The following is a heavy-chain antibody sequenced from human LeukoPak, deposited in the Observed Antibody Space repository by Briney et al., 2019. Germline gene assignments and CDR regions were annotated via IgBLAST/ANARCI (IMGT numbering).Heavy chain of an antibody. Sequence: SDTLSLTCAVSGYSISSTYYWGWIRLPPGKGLEWIGSIYQSGGTYYNPSLKSRVTISVDTSNNQFSLKLSSVTAADTAVYYCARSGSYYYYMDVWGKGTTVTVYS. V-gene: IGHV4-38-2*01. CDR3: ARSGSYYYYMDV. CDR1: GYSISSTYY. D-gene: IGHD1-26*01. CDR2: IYQSGGT. J-gene: IGHJ6*03.